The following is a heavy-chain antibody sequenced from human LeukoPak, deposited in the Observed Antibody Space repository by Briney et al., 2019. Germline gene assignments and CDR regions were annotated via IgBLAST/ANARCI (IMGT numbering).Heavy chain of an antibody. J-gene: IGHJ3*02. CDR2: IYYSGST. D-gene: IGHD2-8*01. V-gene: IGHV4-59*01. CDR1: GGSISSYY. CDR3: ARELMEAFDI. Sequence: SETLSLTCTVSGGSISSYYWSWIQQPPGKGLEWIGYIYYSGSTNYNPSLKSRVTISVDTSKNQFSLKLSSVTAADTAVYYCARELMEAFDIWGQGTMVTVSS.